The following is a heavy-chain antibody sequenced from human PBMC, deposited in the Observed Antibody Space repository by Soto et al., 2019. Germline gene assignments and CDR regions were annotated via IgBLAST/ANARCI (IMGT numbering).Heavy chain of an antibody. D-gene: IGHD5-18*01. CDR3: ASGYSYGYGSPYYYGMDV. CDR2: IIPIYGTA. Sequence: QVQLVQSGAEVKKPGSSVKVSCKASGGTFGSYAISWVRQAPGQGLEWMGGIIPIYGTANYAQKFQGRVTITADESTSTAYMELSSLRSEDTAVYYCASGYSYGYGSPYYYGMDVWGQGTTVTVSS. J-gene: IGHJ6*02. CDR1: GGTFGSYA. V-gene: IGHV1-69*12.